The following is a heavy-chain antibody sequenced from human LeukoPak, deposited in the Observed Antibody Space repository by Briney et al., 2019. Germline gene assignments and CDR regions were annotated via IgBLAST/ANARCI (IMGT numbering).Heavy chain of an antibody. CDR1: GFTFSDYY. D-gene: IGHD3-22*01. J-gene: IGHJ5*02. CDR3: ASDSSGYFGP. CDR2: ISNTGSAM. V-gene: IGHV3-11*01. Sequence: PGGSLRLSCAASGFTFSDYYMNWIRQAPGRGLEWLLYISNTGSAMYYADSVKGRFTISRDNAKNSLYLQMNSLTAEDTAIYYCASDSSGYFGPWGQGTLVTVSS.